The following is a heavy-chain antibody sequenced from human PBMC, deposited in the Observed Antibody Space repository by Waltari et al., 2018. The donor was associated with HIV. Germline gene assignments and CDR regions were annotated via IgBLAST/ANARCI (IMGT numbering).Heavy chain of an antibody. D-gene: IGHD3-10*01. V-gene: IGHV3-23*01. CDR1: GFIFRTYA. CDR3: AKGTPTGNYHLDY. Sequence: EVQLLESGGDLIHPGGSLRISCAASGFIFRTYAMSWVRQSPGKGLERVSGISASGGATHYSDSVKGRFTISRDNSRNTLYLQMNSLTAEDTAMYYCAKGTPTGNYHLDYWGQGILVTVSS. CDR2: ISASGGAT. J-gene: IGHJ4*02.